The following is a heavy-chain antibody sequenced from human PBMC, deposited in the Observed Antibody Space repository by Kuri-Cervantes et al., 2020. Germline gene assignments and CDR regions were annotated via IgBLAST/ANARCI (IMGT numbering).Heavy chain of an antibody. V-gene: IGHV5-51*01. CDR1: GYSFTSYW. J-gene: IGHJ3*02. CDR3: ARRGIVATIKDAFDI. D-gene: IGHD5-12*01. Sequence: GESLKISCKGSGYSFTSYWIGWVRQMPGKGLEWMGIIYPGGSDTRYSPSFQGQVTISADKSISTAYLQWSSLKASDTAMYYCARRGIVATIKDAFDIWGQGTMVTVSS. CDR2: IYPGGSDT.